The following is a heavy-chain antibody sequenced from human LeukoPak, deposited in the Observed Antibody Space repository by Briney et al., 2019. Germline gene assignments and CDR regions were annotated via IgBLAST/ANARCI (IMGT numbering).Heavy chain of an antibody. CDR1: GGSISSYY. CDR3: ARLPYYYDSSGYYRMGYFDL. Sequence: PSETLSLTCTVSGGSISSYYWSWIRQPPGKGLEWIGYIYYSGSTNYNPSLKSRVTISVDTSKNQFSLKLSSVTAADTAVYYCARLPYYYDSSGYYRMGYFDLWGRGTLVTVSS. J-gene: IGHJ2*01. D-gene: IGHD3-22*01. V-gene: IGHV4-59*08. CDR2: IYYSGST.